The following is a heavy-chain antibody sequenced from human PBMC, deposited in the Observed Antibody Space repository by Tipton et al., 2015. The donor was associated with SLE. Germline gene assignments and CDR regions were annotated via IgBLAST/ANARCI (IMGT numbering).Heavy chain of an antibody. V-gene: IGHV3-30*04. Sequence: SLRLSCAASGFTFSSYVIHWVRQAPGKGLEWVAVISYDGSNKYYADSVKGRFTISRDNSKNTLYLQMNSLRAEDTAVYYCARNGDPVYWYSDLWGRGPLVTVSS. CDR1: GFTFSSYV. D-gene: IGHD7-27*01. CDR3: ARNGDPVYWYSDL. J-gene: IGHJ2*01. CDR2: ISYDGSNK.